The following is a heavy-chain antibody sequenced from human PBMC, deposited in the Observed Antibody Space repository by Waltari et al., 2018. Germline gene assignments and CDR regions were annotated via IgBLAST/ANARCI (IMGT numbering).Heavy chain of an antibody. Sequence: QVQLQESGPGLVKPSETLSLTCPVSGGSISSYYWSWIRQPPGKGLEWIGYIYYSGSTNYNPSLKSRVTISVDTSKNQFSLKLSSVTAADTAVYYCARDRRYFDYWGQGTLVTVSS. CDR2: IYYSGST. CDR1: GGSISSYY. V-gene: IGHV4-59*01. J-gene: IGHJ4*02. CDR3: ARDRRYFDY.